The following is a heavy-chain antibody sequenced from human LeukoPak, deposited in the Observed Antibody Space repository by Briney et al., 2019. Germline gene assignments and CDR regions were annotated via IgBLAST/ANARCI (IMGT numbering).Heavy chain of an antibody. CDR3: AKGKYSGYVEGFFHY. Sequence: GRSLRLSCAASGFTFGDYAMHWVRQAPGKGLEWVSGISGNTGRTGYADSMKGRFSISRENAKNSLYLQMNSLRPEDTALYYCAKGKYSGYVEGFFHYWGQGTLVTVSS. CDR2: ISGNTGRT. CDR1: GFTFGDYA. J-gene: IGHJ4*02. V-gene: IGHV3-9*01. D-gene: IGHD5-12*01.